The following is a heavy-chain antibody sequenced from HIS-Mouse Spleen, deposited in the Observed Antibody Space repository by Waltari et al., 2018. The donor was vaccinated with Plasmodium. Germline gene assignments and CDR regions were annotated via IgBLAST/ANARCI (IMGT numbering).Heavy chain of an antibody. Sequence: QVQLQQWGAGLLKPSETLSLTCAVYGGSFSGYYWRWIRQPPGKGLEWIGEINHSGSTNYNPSLKSRVTISVDTSKNQFSLKLSCVTAADTAVYYCARVTSSGVYWYFDLWGRGTLVTVSS. V-gene: IGHV4-34*01. CDR2: INHSGST. CDR3: ARVTSSGVYWYFDL. CDR1: GGSFSGYY. J-gene: IGHJ2*01. D-gene: IGHD3-3*01.